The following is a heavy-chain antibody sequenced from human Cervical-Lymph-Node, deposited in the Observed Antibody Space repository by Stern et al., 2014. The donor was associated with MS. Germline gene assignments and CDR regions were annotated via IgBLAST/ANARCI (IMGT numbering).Heavy chain of an antibody. V-gene: IGHV3-11*01. Sequence: QVQLVESGGGLVKPGGSLRLSCEASGFIFNDFYMSWIRQAPGKGLEWISYISSVGTTTAYADSVKGRFTISRDNAKKTLYLQMDSLRAEDTAVYFCTRRWYFDLWGRGTLVTVSS. J-gene: IGHJ2*01. CDR3: TRRWYFDL. CDR2: ISSVGTTT. CDR1: GFIFNDFY.